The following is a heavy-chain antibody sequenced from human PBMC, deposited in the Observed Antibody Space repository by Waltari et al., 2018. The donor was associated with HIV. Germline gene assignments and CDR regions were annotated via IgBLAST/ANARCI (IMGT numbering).Heavy chain of an antibody. Sequence: QLVQSGAEIQQPGDSVRVSCTSSGNSFSGHYIHWVRQTPAYEFEWLGWSNPNTGGANCAQKFQGRVTMIRDTSVTATYMNLTALTSADTAVYFCVSSYQRSTGHASAFDIWGQGTVISVSS. J-gene: IGHJ3*02. CDR3: VSSYQRSTGHASAFDI. CDR1: GNSFSGHY. CDR2: SNPNTGGA. D-gene: IGHD2-2*01. V-gene: IGHV1-2*02.